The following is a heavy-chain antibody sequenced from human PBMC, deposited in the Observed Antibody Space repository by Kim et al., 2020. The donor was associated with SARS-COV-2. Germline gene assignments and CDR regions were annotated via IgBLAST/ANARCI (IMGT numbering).Heavy chain of an antibody. V-gene: IGHV3-23*01. Sequence: CSGSVKTRLTITRDNSRNTLYLQMNSLRAENTAVYYCAKDQTVTAQDFDYWGQGTLVTVSS. J-gene: IGHJ4*02. CDR3: AKDQTVTAQDFDY. D-gene: IGHD2-21*02.